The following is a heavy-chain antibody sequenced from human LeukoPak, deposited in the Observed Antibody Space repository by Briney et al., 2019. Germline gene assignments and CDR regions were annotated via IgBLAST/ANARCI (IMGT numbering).Heavy chain of an antibody. CDR1: GFSFSNAW. J-gene: IGHJ4*02. CDR2: IFSKTDGGTT. CDR3: AYYYDGSGYNYGVIRY. V-gene: IGHV3-15*01. D-gene: IGHD3-22*01. Sequence: PGGSLRLSCAASGFSFSNAWMSWVRQAPGKGLEWVGRIFSKTDGGTTDYAAPVKGRFTISRDDSKNTMYLQMDSLKMDDTAVYYCAYYYDGSGYNYGVIRYWGQGTLVTVSS.